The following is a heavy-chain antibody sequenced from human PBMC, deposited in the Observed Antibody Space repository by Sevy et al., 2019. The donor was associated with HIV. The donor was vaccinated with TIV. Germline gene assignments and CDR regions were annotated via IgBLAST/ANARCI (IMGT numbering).Heavy chain of an antibody. V-gene: IGHV4-34*01. CDR1: GGSFSGYY. CDR3: ASLGMRDGYNYVYYYYYGMDV. CDR2: INHSGST. Sequence: SETLSLTCAVYGGSFSGYYWSWIRQPPGKGLEWIGEINHSGSTNYNPSLKSRVTISVDTSKNQFSLKLSSVTAADTAVYYWASLGMRDGYNYVYYYYYGMDVWGQGTTVTVSS. J-gene: IGHJ6*02. D-gene: IGHD5-12*01.